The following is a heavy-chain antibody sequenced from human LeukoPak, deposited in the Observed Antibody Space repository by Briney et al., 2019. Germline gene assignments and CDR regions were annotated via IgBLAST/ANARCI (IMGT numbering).Heavy chain of an antibody. CDR2: INHSGST. J-gene: IGHJ6*02. CDR3: ARERRGFGINYYYYYGMDV. Sequence: PSETLSLTCAVYGGSFSGYYWSWIRQPPGKGLEWIGKINHSGSTNYNPSLKSRVTISVDTSKNQFSLKLSSVTAADTAVYYCARERRGFGINYYYYYGMDVWGQGTTVTVSS. D-gene: IGHD3-10*01. CDR1: GGSFSGYY. V-gene: IGHV4-34*01.